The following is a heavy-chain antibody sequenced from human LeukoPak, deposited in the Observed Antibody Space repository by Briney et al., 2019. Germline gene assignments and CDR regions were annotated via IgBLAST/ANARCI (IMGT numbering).Heavy chain of an antibody. D-gene: IGHD2/OR15-2a*01. Sequence: GGSLRLSCAASGFIFSSYGIHWVRQAPGKGPECVAFIEQGGTNKYYADSVKGRFTISRDNSKNTLFLQMNGLRGEDAAVYYCAKELSTSGSWGQGTLVTVSS. CDR3: AKELSTSGS. J-gene: IGHJ5*02. V-gene: IGHV3-30*02. CDR2: IEQGGTNK. CDR1: GFIFSSYG.